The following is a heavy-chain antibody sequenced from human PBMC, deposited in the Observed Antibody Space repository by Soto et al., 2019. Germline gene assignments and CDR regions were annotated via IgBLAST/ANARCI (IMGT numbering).Heavy chain of an antibody. Sequence: PGGSLRLSCAASGFTFSNAWMSWVRQAPGKGLEWVGRIKRKTDGGTTDYAAPVKGRFTISRDDSKNTLYLQMNSLKTEDTALYYCTGDSKWFDPWGQGT. D-gene: IGHD2-21*02. CDR2: IKRKTDGGTT. V-gene: IGHV3-15*01. CDR1: GFTFSNAW. CDR3: TGDSKWFDP. J-gene: IGHJ5*02.